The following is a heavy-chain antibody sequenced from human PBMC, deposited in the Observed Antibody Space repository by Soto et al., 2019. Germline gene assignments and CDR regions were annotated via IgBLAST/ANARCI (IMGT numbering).Heavy chain of an antibody. CDR3: ARVYGGYLDY. CDR2: IYYSGST. Sequence: SETLSLTCTVSGDSISSYYWSWIRQPPGKGLEWIGYIYYSGSTNYNPSLKSRVTISVDTSKNQFSLKLSSVTAADTAVYYCARVYGGYLDYWGQGTLVTVSS. V-gene: IGHV4-59*01. CDR1: GDSISSYY. D-gene: IGHD2-15*01. J-gene: IGHJ4*02.